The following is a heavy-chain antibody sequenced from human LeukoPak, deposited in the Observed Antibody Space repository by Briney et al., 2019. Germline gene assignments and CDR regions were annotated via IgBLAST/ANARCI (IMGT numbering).Heavy chain of an antibody. Sequence: GASVKVSCKASGYTFTSYAMNWVRQAPGQGLEWMGWINTNTGNPTYAQGFTGRFVFSLDTSVSTAYLQISSLKAEDTAVYYCARGGNSWFPYHYYGMDVWGQGTTVTVSS. CDR2: INTNTGNP. V-gene: IGHV7-4-1*02. CDR1: GYTFTSYA. J-gene: IGHJ6*02. D-gene: IGHD4-23*01. CDR3: ARGGNSWFPYHYYGMDV.